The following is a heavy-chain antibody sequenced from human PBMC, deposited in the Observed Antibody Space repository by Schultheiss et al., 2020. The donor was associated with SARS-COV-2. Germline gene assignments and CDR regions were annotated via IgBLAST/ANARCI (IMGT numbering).Heavy chain of an antibody. J-gene: IGHJ6*03. CDR1: GFTFSSYG. CDR2: ISYDGSNK. CDR3: ARDFTTVTTYYYYYYMDV. V-gene: IGHV3-30*03. Sequence: GGSLRLSCAASGFTFSSYGMHWVRQAPGKGLEWVAVISYDGSNKYYADSVKGRFTISRDNSKNTLYLQMNSLRAEDTAVYYCARDFTTVTTYYYYYYMDVWGKGTTVTVSS. D-gene: IGHD4-11*01.